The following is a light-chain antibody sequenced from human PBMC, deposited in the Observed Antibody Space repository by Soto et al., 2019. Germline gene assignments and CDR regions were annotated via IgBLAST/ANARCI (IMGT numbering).Light chain of an antibody. CDR2: DVT. CDR1: ASDVGGYNF. CDR3: SSYATGSTLV. Sequence: QSALTQPASVSGSLGQSITISCAGTASDVGGYNFVSWYQHHPGTAPKLIICDVTNRPSGVSDRFSGSKSGNTASLTISGLQPEDDADYYCSSYATGSTLVLGSGTKLTVL. J-gene: IGLJ1*01. V-gene: IGLV2-14*03.